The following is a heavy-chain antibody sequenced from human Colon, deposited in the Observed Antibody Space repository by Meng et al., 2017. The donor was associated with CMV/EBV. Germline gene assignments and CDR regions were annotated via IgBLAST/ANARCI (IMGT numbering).Heavy chain of an antibody. Sequence: SCTVSGGSVSSGSYYWSWIRQPPGKGLEWIGYIYYSGSTNYNPSLKSRVTISVDTSKNQFSLKLSSVTAADTAVYYCARSAFFEGLMDVWGQGTTVTVSS. D-gene: IGHD3-3*01. CDR2: IYYSGST. CDR3: ARSAFFEGLMDV. CDR1: GGSVSSGSYY. J-gene: IGHJ6*02. V-gene: IGHV4-61*01.